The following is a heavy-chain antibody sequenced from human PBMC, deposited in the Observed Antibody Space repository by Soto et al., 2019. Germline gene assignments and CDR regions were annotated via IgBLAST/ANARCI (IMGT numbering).Heavy chain of an antibody. CDR2: IYPTGST. CDR1: GGSIGSGCYS. CDR3: AREGSFGSGTHWNFDP. D-gene: IGHD3-10*01. Sequence: SETLSLTCTVSGGSIGSGCYSWSWVRQPPGKGLEWIGCIYPTGSTYYNPSLRGRVTLLVDWPKNQFSLRLTSVTAADTAVYYCAREGSFGSGTHWNFDPCGQGTLVTFSS. V-gene: IGHV4-30-2*01. J-gene: IGHJ5*02.